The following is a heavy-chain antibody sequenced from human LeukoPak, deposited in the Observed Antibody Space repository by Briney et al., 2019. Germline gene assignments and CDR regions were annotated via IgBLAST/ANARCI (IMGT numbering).Heavy chain of an antibody. J-gene: IGHJ4*02. CDR1: GFTFNNYA. D-gene: IGHD3-9*01. Sequence: GGSLRLSCAASGFTFNNYAMSWVRQAPGKGLEWVSAISVSGGSTYYADSVKGRFTISRDNSKNTLYLQMNSLRAEDTAVYYCAKAPALAYYDVLTGENFDYWGQGTLVSVSS. V-gene: IGHV3-23*01. CDR2: ISVSGGST. CDR3: AKAPALAYYDVLTGENFDY.